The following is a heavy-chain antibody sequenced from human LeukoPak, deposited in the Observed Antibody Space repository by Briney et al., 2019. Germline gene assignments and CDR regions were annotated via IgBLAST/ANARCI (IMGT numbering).Heavy chain of an antibody. CDR1: GFTFNTYW. Sequence: HPGGSLRLSCAASGFTFNTYWMSWVRQAPGKGLEWVGNIKQDGSEKNYMDSVKGRFTISRDNAKNSLYLQMNSLRAEDTAVYYCAGDSATKVRGPVIGSTDFWGQGTLVTVSS. D-gene: IGHD3-10*01. V-gene: IGHV3-7*01. J-gene: IGHJ4*02. CDR3: AGDSATKVRGPVIGSTDF. CDR2: IKQDGSEK.